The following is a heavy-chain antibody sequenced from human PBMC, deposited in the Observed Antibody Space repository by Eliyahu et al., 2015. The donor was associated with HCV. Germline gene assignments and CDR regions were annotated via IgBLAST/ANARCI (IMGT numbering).Heavy chain of an antibody. J-gene: IGHJ4*02. CDR3: ARVGSGTWYRVVDY. V-gene: IGHV3-7*01. Sequence: EVQVVESGGGLVQPGGSLRLSCAAXGFTFSSYWMTWVRQAPGKGLEWVANIKQDGSEKYYVDSVKGRFTISRDNAKNSLYLQMNSLRVEDTAVYYCARVGSGTWYRVVDYWGQGTLVTVSS. D-gene: IGHD6-13*01. CDR1: GFTFSSYW. CDR2: IKQDGSEK.